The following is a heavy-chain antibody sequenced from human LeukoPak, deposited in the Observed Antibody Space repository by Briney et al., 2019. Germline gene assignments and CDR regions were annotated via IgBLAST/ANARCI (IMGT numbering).Heavy chain of an antibody. CDR2: IYYIGST. D-gene: IGHD6-19*01. V-gene: IGHV4-59*01. CDR1: GGSISSYY. Sequence: SETLSLTCPVSGGSISSYYWSWIRPPPGEGLEWIGYIYYIGSTNYNPSLKSRVTISVDTSKNQFSLKLSSVTAADTAVYYCARSKPGWQGLYFDYWGQGTLVTVSS. CDR3: ARSKPGWQGLYFDY. J-gene: IGHJ4*02.